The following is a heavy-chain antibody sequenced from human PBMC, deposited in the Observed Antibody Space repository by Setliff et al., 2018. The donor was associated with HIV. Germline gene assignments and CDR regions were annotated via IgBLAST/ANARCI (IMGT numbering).Heavy chain of an antibody. CDR2: INAGNGNT. D-gene: IGHD6-19*01. CDR1: GYTFTKYA. J-gene: IGHJ4*02. CDR3: ATLAVAGPENDY. Sequence: GASVKVSCKASGYTFTKYAMHWVRQAPGQRLEWMAWINAGNGNTKYSQRFQGRVTITRDTSASTAYMEVSSLTYGDTAVYYCATLAVAGPENDYWGQGTLVTVSS. V-gene: IGHV1-3*01.